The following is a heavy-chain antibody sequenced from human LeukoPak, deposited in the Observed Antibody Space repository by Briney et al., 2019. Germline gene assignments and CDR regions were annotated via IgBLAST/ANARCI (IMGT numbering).Heavy chain of an antibody. J-gene: IGHJ4*02. D-gene: IGHD5-18*01. CDR2: IYYSGST. CDR3: ARQIQLWGSFDY. V-gene: IGHV4-59*01. Sequence: SETLSLTCTVSGGSISSYYWSWLRQPPGKGLEWIGYIYYSGSTNYNPSLKSGVTISVDTSKNQFSLKLSSVTAADTAVYYCARQIQLWGSFDYWGQGTLVTVSS. CDR1: GGSISSYY.